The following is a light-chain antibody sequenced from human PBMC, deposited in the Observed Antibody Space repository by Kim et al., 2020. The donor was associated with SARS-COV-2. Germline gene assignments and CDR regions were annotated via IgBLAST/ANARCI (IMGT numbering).Light chain of an antibody. CDR1: SLRSYC. J-gene: IGLJ2*01. Sequence: ALGQTVRITCQGDSLRSYCANWYQQKPGQAPVFVIYGENNRPSWIPDRFSGSSSGNTASLTITGAQAEDEGDYYCNSRDSSGNHLVFGGGTQLTVL. CDR3: NSRDSSGNHLV. V-gene: IGLV3-19*01. CDR2: GEN.